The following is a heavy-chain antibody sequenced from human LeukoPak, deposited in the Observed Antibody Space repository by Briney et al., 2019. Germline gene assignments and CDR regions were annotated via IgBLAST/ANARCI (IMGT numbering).Heavy chain of an antibody. V-gene: IGHV3-30-3*01. CDR1: GFTFSSYA. J-gene: IGHJ4*02. Sequence: GGSLRLSCAASGFTFSSYAMHWVRQAPGKGLEWVAVISYDGSNKYYADSVKGRFTISRDNSKNTLYLQMNSLRAEDTAVYYCARPHSPGGSSLLHWGQGTLVTVSS. CDR3: ARPHSPGGSSLLH. CDR2: ISYDGSNK. D-gene: IGHD6-13*01.